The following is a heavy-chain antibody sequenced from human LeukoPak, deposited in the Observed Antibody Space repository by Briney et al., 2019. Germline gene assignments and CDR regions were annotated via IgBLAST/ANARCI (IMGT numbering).Heavy chain of an antibody. CDR2: IIPIFGTA. Sequence: SVTVSCKASGGTFSSYAISWVRQAPGQGLEWMGWIIPIFGTANYAQKFQGRVTITTDESTSTAYMELSRLRAEDTAVYYCARRSPGIAVAGDEGWFDPWGQGTLVTVSS. CDR1: GGTFSSYA. J-gene: IGHJ5*02. CDR3: ARRSPGIAVAGDEGWFDP. V-gene: IGHV1-69*05. D-gene: IGHD6-19*01.